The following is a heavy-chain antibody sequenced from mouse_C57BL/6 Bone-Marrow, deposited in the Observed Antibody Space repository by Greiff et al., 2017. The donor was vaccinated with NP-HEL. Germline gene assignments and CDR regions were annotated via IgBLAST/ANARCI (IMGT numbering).Heavy chain of an antibody. J-gene: IGHJ4*01. CDR3: ARPPTVVGRDYAMDY. CDR1: GFTFSDYG. V-gene: IGHV5-17*01. D-gene: IGHD1-1*01. CDR2: ISSGSSTI. Sequence: EVKLQESGGGLVKPGGSLKLSCAASGFTFSDYGMHWVRQAPEKGLEWVAYISSGSSTIYYADTVKGRFTISRDNAKNTLFLQMTSLRSEDTAMYYCARPPTVVGRDYAMDYWGQGTSVTVSS.